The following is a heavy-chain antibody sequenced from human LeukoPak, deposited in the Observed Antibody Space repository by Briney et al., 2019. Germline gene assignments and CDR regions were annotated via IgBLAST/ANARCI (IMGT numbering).Heavy chain of an antibody. CDR1: GGTFSSYA. CDR2: IIPIFGTA. D-gene: IGHD5-18*01. CDR3: ARPDEDRGYSYGYNY. Sequence: SVKVSCKASGGTFSSYAISWVRQAPGQGREWMGGIIPIFGTANYAQKFQGRVTITADESTSTAYMELSSLRSEDTAVYYCARPDEDRGYSYGYNYWGQGTLVTVSS. V-gene: IGHV1-69*13. J-gene: IGHJ4*02.